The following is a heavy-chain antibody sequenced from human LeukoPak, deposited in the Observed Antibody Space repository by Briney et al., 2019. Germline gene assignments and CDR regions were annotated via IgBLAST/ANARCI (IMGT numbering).Heavy chain of an antibody. CDR2: INDNGGST. V-gene: IGHV3-64D*09. CDR1: GFSFSRYA. J-gene: IGHJ4*02. D-gene: IGHD1-26*01. CDR3: VKDVGGSYAFDY. Sequence: PGGSLRLSCSASGFSFSRYAMHWGRQAPGKGLEYVSGINDNGGSTTCGDSVKGRFSISRDNSKNTLHLQMSTLRAEDTALYYCVKDVGGSYAFDYWGQGILVTVSS.